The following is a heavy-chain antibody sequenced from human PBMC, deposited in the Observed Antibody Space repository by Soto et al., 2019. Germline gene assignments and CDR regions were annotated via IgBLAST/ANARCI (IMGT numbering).Heavy chain of an antibody. CDR1: GDSISRGGYY. CDR2: IYHSGST. J-gene: IGHJ5*02. CDR3: ARDGAGAYGLGWFDP. D-gene: IGHD2-21*01. V-gene: IGHV4-31*03. Sequence: QVQLQESGPGLVKPSQTLSLTCTVSGDSISRGGYYWNWIRQHPRKGLEWIGYIYHSGSTNYNPSPQSRVTISVDTSKNQLSLELSSVTAADTAIYYCARDGAGAYGLGWFDPWGQGILVTVSS.